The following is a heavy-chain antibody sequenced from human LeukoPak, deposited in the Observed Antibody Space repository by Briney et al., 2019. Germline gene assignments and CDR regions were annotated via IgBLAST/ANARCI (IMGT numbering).Heavy chain of an antibody. D-gene: IGHD3-22*01. J-gene: IGHJ2*01. CDR1: RGSISSGSYY. CDR2: IYTSGST. Sequence: SQTLSLTCTGSRGSISSGSYYGSCIRHPAGEALEWIGRIYTSGSTIHNPPLKSRVTISVDTSKNQFSLKLSSVTAAGTAVYYCARITMIVVKNHYWYFDLWGRGTLVTVSS. CDR3: ARITMIVVKNHYWYFDL. V-gene: IGHV4-61*02.